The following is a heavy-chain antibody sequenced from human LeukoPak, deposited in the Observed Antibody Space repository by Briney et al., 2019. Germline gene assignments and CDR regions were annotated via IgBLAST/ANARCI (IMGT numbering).Heavy chain of an antibody. CDR2: INPSGGST. D-gene: IGHD2-15*01. V-gene: IGHV1-46*01. CDR1: GYTFTSYY. CDR3: ARESRYCSGGSCQGTAFDI. J-gene: IGHJ3*02. Sequence: ASVKVSCKASGYTFTSYYMHWVRQAPGQGLEWMGIINPSGGSTSYAQKFQGRVTMTRDTSTSTVYMELSSLRSEDTAMYYCARESRYCSGGSCQGTAFDIWGQGTMVTVSS.